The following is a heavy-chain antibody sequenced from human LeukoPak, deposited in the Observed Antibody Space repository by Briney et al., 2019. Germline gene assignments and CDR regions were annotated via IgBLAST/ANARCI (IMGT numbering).Heavy chain of an antibody. CDR1: GFTFSSYG. CDR2: IWYDGSNK. Sequence: PGGSLRLSCAASGFTFSSYGMHWVRQAPGKGLEWVAVIWYDGSNKYYADSVKGRFTISRDNSKNTLYLQVNSLRAEDTAVYYCARGTYYYDSSGYYSVPAEYFQHWGQGTLVTVSS. CDR3: ARGTYYYDSSGYYSVPAEYFQH. D-gene: IGHD3-22*01. J-gene: IGHJ1*01. V-gene: IGHV3-33*01.